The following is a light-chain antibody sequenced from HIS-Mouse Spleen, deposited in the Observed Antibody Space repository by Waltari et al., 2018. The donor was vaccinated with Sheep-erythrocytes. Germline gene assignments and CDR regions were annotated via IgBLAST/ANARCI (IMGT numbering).Light chain of an antibody. Sequence: EIVLTQSPATLSLSPGERATPSCRANQSVSSYLAWYQQKPGQAHRLLIYDASNWATGIPARFSGSGSGTDFTLTISSLEPEDFAVYYCQQSYSTPPLTFGGGTKVEIK. CDR2: DAS. J-gene: IGKJ4*01. V-gene: IGKV3-11*01. CDR3: QQSYSTPPLT. CDR1: QSVSSY.